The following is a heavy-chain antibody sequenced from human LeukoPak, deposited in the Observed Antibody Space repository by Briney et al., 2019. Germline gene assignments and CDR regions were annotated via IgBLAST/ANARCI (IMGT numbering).Heavy chain of an antibody. J-gene: IGHJ4*02. CDR3: AREGYYGSGSYSPTDY. Sequence: SETLSLTCTVSGGSISSGEYYWSWIRQPPGKGLEWLGYIYYSGSTYYNPSLKSRVTISVDTSKNQFSLKLSSVTAADTAVYYCAREGYYGSGSYSPTDYWGQGTLVTVSS. D-gene: IGHD3-10*01. CDR1: GGSISSGEYY. V-gene: IGHV4-30-4*01. CDR2: IYYSGST.